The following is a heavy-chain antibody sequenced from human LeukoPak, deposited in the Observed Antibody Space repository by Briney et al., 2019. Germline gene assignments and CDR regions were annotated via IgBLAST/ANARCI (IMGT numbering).Heavy chain of an antibody. CDR2: IYYSGST. CDR1: GGSISSSTYY. V-gene: IGHV4-39*01. J-gene: IGHJ4*02. D-gene: IGHD6-19*01. Sequence: SETLSLTCTVSGGSISSSTYYWGWLRQPPGKGLEWIGSIYYSGSTYYNPSLKSRVTISVDTSKNQFSLKLSSVTAADTSVYYCARQNQYSSGWFDYWGQGTLVTASS. CDR3: ARQNQYSSGWFDY.